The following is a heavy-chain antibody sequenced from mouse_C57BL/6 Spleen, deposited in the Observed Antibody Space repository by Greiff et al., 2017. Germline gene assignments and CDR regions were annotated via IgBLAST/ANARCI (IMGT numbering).Heavy chain of an antibody. Sequence: VQLKESGPGMVKPSQSLSLTCTVTGYSITSGYDWHWIRHFPGNKLEWMGYISYSGSTNYNPSLKSRISITHDPSKNHFFLKLNAVTTEDTATYYCARGGYSNYVAYWGQGTLVTVSA. CDR2: ISYSGST. D-gene: IGHD2-5*01. V-gene: IGHV3-1*01. J-gene: IGHJ3*01. CDR3: ARGGYSNYVAY. CDR1: GYSITSGYD.